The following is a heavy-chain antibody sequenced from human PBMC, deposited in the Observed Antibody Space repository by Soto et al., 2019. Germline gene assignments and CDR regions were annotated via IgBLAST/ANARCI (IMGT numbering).Heavy chain of an antibody. CDR3: ARPVVTAISPKYNWFDP. CDR1: GGSISSGSYY. J-gene: IGHJ5*02. V-gene: IGHV4-39*01. D-gene: IGHD2-21*02. Sequence: XGTLSLTGTVSGGSISSGSYYWGWIRQPPGKGLEWIGSIYYSGSTYYNPSLKSRVTISVDTSKNQFSLKLSSVTAADTAVYYCARPVVTAISPKYNWFDPWGQGTLVTVSS. CDR2: IYYSGST.